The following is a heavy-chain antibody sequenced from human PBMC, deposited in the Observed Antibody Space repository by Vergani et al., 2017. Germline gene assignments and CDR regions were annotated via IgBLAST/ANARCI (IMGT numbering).Heavy chain of an antibody. V-gene: IGHV7-4-1*02. Sequence: QVQLVQSGSELKKPGAPVKISCKASGYTFTRYAINWVRQAPGQGLEWMGWINTNTGNPTYAQGFTGRFVFSLDTSVSTAYLQISSLKAEDTAVYYCARDSAYCGGDCYSGNWFDPWGQGTLVTVSS. J-gene: IGHJ5*02. CDR3: ARDSAYCGGDCYSGNWFDP. CDR1: GYTFTRYA. D-gene: IGHD2-21*02. CDR2: INTNTGNP.